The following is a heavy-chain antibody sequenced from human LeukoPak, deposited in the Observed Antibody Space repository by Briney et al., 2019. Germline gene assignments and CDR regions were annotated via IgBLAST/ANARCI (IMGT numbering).Heavy chain of an antibody. V-gene: IGHV4-34*01. D-gene: IGHD6-19*01. J-gene: IGHJ4*02. Sequence: ASETLSLTCAVYGGSFSGYYWSWIRQPPGKGLEWIGEINHSGSTNYNPSLKSRVTISVDTSKNQFSLKLSPVTAADTAVYYCARGGIAVAAAVDYWGQGTLVTVSS. CDR1: GGSFSGYY. CDR2: INHSGST. CDR3: ARGGIAVAAAVDY.